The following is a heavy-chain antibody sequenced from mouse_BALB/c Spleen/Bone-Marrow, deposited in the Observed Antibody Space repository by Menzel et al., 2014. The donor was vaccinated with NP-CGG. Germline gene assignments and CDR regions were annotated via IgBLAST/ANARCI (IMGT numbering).Heavy chain of an antibody. D-gene: IGHD2-4*01. V-gene: IGHV1S130*01. Sequence: VQLQQSGSVLVRPGGSVKLSCKASGYTFPSSWMHWVKQRPGQGLEWIGEIHPNNGNSNCNDKFRSKATLTVDTSSSTAYVDLSSLTSEDSAVYYCARELYDYDGFAYRGPGTLVTVSA. CDR2: IHPNNGNS. CDR1: GYTFPSSW. CDR3: ARELYDYDGFAY. J-gene: IGHJ3*01.